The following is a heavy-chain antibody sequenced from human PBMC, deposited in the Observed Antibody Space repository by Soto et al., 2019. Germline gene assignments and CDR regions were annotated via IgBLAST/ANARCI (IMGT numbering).Heavy chain of an antibody. J-gene: IGHJ4*02. V-gene: IGHV4-31*03. CDR2: IYSSGVT. Sequence: QVQLQESGPGLVQPSQTLSLTCTVSGGSISSAGYYWSWIRQHPGKGLEWIGYIYSSGVTYYDPYLKRRVTMSVEMSKHQFSLRLSSVTAADTAVYYCATKPNGLYYFDYWGQGALVTVSS. CDR1: GGSISSAGYY. D-gene: IGHD2-8*01. CDR3: ATKPNGLYYFDY.